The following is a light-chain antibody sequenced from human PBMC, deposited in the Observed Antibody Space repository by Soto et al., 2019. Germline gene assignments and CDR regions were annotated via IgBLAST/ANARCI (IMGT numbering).Light chain of an antibody. CDR1: SSNIGSNS. CDR3: AAWDDSLNGHWV. V-gene: IGLV1-44*01. CDR2: TTN. Sequence: QSVLTQPPSASGTPGQRVTISCSGSSSNIGSNSVNWDQQLPGTAPKLLIYTTNQRPSGVPDRFSGSKSGTSASLAISGLHSEDEADYYCAAWDDSLNGHWVFGGGTKVTVL. J-gene: IGLJ3*02.